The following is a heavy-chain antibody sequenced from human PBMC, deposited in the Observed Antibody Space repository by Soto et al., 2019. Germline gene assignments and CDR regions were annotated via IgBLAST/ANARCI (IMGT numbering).Heavy chain of an antibody. V-gene: IGHV4-59*02. CDR3: ARGVLRYYHYGMDV. CDR2: IYISGNT. Sequence: QVQLQESGPGLVKPSETLSLSCTVSGDSVSSYYWSWIRQLPGRGLEWIGYIYISGNTNYNPSLQSLVTISRDTSKNQFSLNLKSVTAADTAVYYCARGVLRYYHYGMDVWGQGTTVTVSS. J-gene: IGHJ6*02. CDR1: GDSVSSYY.